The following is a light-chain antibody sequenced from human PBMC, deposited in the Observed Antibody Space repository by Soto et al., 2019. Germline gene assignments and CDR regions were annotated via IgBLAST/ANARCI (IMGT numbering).Light chain of an antibody. J-gene: IGLJ2*01. CDR3: AAWDVSLVV. Sequence: QLVLAQPPSASGTPGQRVTIPCSGSSSNIGTNTVIWYQQLPGAAPRLLIYSDNQRPSGVPDRFSGSKSGTSASLAISGLQSEDEADYYCAAWDVSLVVFGGGTKLTVL. V-gene: IGLV1-44*01. CDR1: SSNIGTNT. CDR2: SDN.